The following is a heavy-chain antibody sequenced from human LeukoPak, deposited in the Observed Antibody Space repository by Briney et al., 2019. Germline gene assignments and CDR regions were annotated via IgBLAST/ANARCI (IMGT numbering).Heavy chain of an antibody. CDR3: ARRQQLVDY. J-gene: IGHJ4*02. V-gene: IGHV1-2*02. CDR1: GYTFTGYY. CDR2: INPNSGGT. D-gene: IGHD6-13*01. Sequence: SVKVSCKASGYTFTGYYMHWVRQAPGQGLEWMGWINPNSGGTNYAQNLQGRVTMTTDTSTSTAYMELRSLRSDDTAVYYCARRQQLVDYWGQGTLVTVSS.